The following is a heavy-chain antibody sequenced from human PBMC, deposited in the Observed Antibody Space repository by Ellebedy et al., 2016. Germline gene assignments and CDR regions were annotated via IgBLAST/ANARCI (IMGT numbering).Heavy chain of an antibody. Sequence: SQTLSLTXXISGDSVSSNSAAWNWIRQSPSRGLEWLGRTYYRSKWYNDYAVSVKSRITINPDTSKNQFSLQLNSVTPEDTAVYYCAREYRYGDYAVLVGYYYGMDVWGQGTTVTVSS. CDR2: TYYRSKWYN. CDR3: AREYRYGDYAVLVGYYYGMDV. D-gene: IGHD4-17*01. J-gene: IGHJ6*02. CDR1: GDSVSSNSAA. V-gene: IGHV6-1*01.